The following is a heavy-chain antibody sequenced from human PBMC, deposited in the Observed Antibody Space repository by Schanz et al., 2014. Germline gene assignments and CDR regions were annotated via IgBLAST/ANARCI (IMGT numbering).Heavy chain of an antibody. V-gene: IGHV3-23*01. CDR3: ARDFLLEQLGYSHYYYAMDV. J-gene: IGHJ6*02. CDR1: RFTVTNAW. CDR2: ISGSGGSA. Sequence: EVQLLESGGGLVQPGGSLTLSCAASRFTVTNAWMSWVRQAPGKGLEWVSAISGSGGSAYYADSVKGRFTISRDNAKNSLFLQMNSLRAEDTAVYYCARDFLLEQLGYSHYYYAMDVWGQGTTVTVSS. D-gene: IGHD2-15*01.